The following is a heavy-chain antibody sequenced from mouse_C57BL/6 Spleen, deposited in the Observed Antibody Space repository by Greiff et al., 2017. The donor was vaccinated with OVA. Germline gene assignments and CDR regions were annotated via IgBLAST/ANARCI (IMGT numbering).Heavy chain of an antibody. CDR3: ARSQGSGSSYDWYFDV. V-gene: IGHV3-8*01. J-gene: IGHJ1*03. CDR2: ISYSGST. CDR1: GYSITSDY. Sequence: EVKLVESGPGLAKPSQTLSLTCSVTGYSITSDYWNWIRKFPGNKLEYMGYISYSGSTYYNPSLKSRISITRDTSKNQYYLQLNYVTTEDTATYYSARSQGSGSSYDWYFDVWGTGTTVTVSS. D-gene: IGHD1-1*01.